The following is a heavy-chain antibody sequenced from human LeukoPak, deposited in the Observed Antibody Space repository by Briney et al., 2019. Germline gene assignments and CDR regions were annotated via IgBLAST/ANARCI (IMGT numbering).Heavy chain of an antibody. CDR1: GFTFSSYG. D-gene: IGHD6-13*01. J-gene: IGHJ6*03. Sequence: GGSLRLSCAASGFTFSSYGMSWVRQAPGKGLEWVSAISGSGGSTYYADSVKGRFTISRDNSKNTLYLQMNSLRAEDTAVYYCARDLGSSWYMDVWGKGTTVTISS. V-gene: IGHV3-23*01. CDR2: ISGSGGST. CDR3: ARDLGSSWYMDV.